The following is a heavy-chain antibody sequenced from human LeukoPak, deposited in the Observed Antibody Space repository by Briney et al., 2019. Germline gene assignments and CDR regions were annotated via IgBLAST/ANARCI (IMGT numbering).Heavy chain of an antibody. CDR1: GGSISSYY. Sequence: PSETLSLTCTVSGGSISSYYWSWIRQPPGKGLEWVGYIYYSGSTNYNPSLKSRVTISVDTSKNQFSLKLSSVTAADTAVYYCARWDRAFDIWGQGTMVTVSS. J-gene: IGHJ3*02. CDR3: ARWDRAFDI. V-gene: IGHV4-59*01. CDR2: IYYSGST. D-gene: IGHD1-26*01.